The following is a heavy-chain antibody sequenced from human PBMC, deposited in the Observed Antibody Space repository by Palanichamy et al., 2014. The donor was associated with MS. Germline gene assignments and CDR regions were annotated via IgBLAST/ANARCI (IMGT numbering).Heavy chain of an antibody. Sequence: EVQLVESGGGLVXPGGSLRLSCAASGFTFSSYWVGWVRQAPGKGLEWVANIKQDGSEKYYVDSVKGRFTISRDNAQNSLYPQMNSLRVEDTAIYYCTRDGSGWSVHWGQGTLVTVTS. CDR3: TRDGSGWSVH. CDR2: IKQDGSEK. CDR1: GFTFSSYW. J-gene: IGHJ4*02. V-gene: IGHV3-7*01. D-gene: IGHD6-19*01.